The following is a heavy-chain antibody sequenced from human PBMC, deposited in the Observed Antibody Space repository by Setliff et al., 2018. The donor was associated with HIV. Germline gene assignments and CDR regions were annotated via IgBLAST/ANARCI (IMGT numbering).Heavy chain of an antibody. D-gene: IGHD3-3*01. CDR2: IIHILGTA. J-gene: IGHJ6*03. CDR1: RRTFSEDA. CDR3: ARESRKYYDSWSSYYRGVDYYYYMDV. Sequence: ASVKVSCKTSRRTFSEDAINWVRQAPGEGLEWVGGIIHILGTANYAQKFQGRVTITADESTSTVYMELRSLRSDDTAVYYCARESRKYYDSWSSYYRGVDYYYYMDVWGKGTTVTVSS. V-gene: IGHV1-69*13.